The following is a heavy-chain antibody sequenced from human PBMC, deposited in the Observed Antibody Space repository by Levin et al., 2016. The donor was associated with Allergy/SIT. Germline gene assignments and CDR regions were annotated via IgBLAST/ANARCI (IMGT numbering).Heavy chain of an antibody. J-gene: IGHJ4*02. D-gene: IGHD4-23*01. CDR3: ARDSDRGPNGGNPDDYFDY. Sequence: WVRQAPGQGLEWMGGIIPIFGTANYAQKFQGRVTMTRDTSTSTVYMELSSLTSEDTAVYYCARDSDRGPNGGNPDDYFDYWGQGTLVTVSS. CDR2: IIPIFGTA. V-gene: IGHV1-69*05.